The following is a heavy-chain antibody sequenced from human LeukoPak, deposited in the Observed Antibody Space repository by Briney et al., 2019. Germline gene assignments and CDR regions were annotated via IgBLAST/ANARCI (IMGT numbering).Heavy chain of an antibody. J-gene: IGHJ4*02. Sequence: GASVKVSCKASGGTFSSYAISWLRQAPGQGLEWMGGIIPIFGTANYAQKFQGRVTITADESTSTAYMELSSLRSEDTAVYYCARDSYGYLRGNFDYWRQGTLVTVSS. CDR2: IIPIFGTA. CDR3: ARDSYGYLRGNFDY. D-gene: IGHD5-18*01. CDR1: GGTFSSYA. V-gene: IGHV1-69*01.